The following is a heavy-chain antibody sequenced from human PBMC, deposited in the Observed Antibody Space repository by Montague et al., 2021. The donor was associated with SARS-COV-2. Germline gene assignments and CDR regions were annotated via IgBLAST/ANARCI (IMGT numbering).Heavy chain of an antibody. CDR3: ASHEGSDSASY. Sequence: SLRLSCAVSGFTFTSYAMSWVRQAPGKGLEWVSSISWDGSTIYYAESVKGRFTISRDNAKNSLYLQMNSLRFEDTAVYYCASHEGSDSASYCGQGTLVTVSS. CDR1: GFTFTSYA. V-gene: IGHV3-21*01. J-gene: IGHJ4*02. D-gene: IGHD2-21*02. CDR2: ISWDGSTI.